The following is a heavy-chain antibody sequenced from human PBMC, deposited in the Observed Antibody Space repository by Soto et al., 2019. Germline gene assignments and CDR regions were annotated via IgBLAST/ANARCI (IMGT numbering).Heavy chain of an antibody. J-gene: IGHJ6*02. CDR3: TREYQPLLYSYYGMDV. V-gene: IGHV3-49*03. CDR2: IRSKAYGRTT. CDR1: GFTFGDYA. D-gene: IGHD2-2*02. Sequence: PGGSLRLSCTASGFTFGDYAMSWFRQAPGKELEWVGFIRSKAYGRTTEYAASVKGRFTISRDDSKSIAYLQMNSLKTEDTAVYYCTREYQPLLYSYYGMDVWGQGTTVTVSS.